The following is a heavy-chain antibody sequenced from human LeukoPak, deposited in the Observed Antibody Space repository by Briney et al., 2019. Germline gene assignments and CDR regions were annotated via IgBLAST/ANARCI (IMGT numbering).Heavy chain of an antibody. Sequence: GGSLRLSCAASGFTLSSYAMHWARQAPGKGLEWVAVISYDGSNKYYADSVKGRFTIYRDNSKNTLYLQMNSQRAEDTAVYYCAREGPNPHYYYYYYMDVWGKGTTVNVSS. CDR3: AREGPNPHYYYYYYMDV. V-gene: IGHV3-30*04. CDR1: GFTLSSYA. J-gene: IGHJ6*03. CDR2: ISYDGSNK.